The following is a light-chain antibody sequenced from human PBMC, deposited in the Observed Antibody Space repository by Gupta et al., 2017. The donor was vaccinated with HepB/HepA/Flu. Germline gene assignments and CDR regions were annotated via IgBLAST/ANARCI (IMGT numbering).Light chain of an antibody. V-gene: IGLV2-11*01. CDR2: NVS. CDR3: CSYAGYYTWV. CDR1: SSDVGYGS. J-gene: IGLJ3*02. Sequence: QSALTQPRSVSGSPGQSVIISCTGSSSDVGYGSVSWYQKNPGKAPKLIIYNVSNRPSGVPDRFSGSRSGNTASLTISGRQAEDEADYHCCSYAGYYTWVFGEGTKVTVL.